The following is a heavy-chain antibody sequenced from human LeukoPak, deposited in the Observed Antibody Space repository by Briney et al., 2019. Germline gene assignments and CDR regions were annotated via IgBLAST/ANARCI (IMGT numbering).Heavy chain of an antibody. CDR1: GFTFSYYR. J-gene: IGHJ4*02. Sequence: EGSLRLSRAASGFTFSYYRMNWVRQAPGKGLEWVSSISSSCNYIYYADSMKGRFTISRDNAKSSLYLQINRLRAEDTAVYYCARVPEREYSDYYFDYWGQGTLVTVSS. D-gene: IGHD5-12*01. CDR3: ARVPEREYSDYYFDY. V-gene: IGHV3-21*01. CDR2: ISSSCNYI.